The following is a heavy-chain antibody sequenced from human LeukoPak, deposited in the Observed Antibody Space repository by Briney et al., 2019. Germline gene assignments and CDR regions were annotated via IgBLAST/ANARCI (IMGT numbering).Heavy chain of an antibody. Sequence: GGSLRLSCAASGFTFSSYAMSWVRQAPGKGLEWVSGISSIGGSTFYADSVKGRFTISRDNSKKTVFLQMISLRAEDTAVYHCAKEAGNGWSYFDYWGQGTLVTVRS. CDR2: ISSIGGST. V-gene: IGHV3-23*01. J-gene: IGHJ4*02. CDR1: GFTFSSYA. D-gene: IGHD6-19*01. CDR3: AKEAGNGWSYFDY.